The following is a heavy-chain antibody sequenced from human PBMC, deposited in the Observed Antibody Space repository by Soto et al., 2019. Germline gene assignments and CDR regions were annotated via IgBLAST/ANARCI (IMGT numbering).Heavy chain of an antibody. CDR2: IRGKTDTYAT. D-gene: IGHD6-13*01. V-gene: IGHV3-73*01. Sequence: GGSLRLSCAASGFTFSGSSKHWVRQASGKGLEWVGRIRGKTDTYATAYAAPVRGRFTISRDDSKNTAYLQMNSLKTEDTAVYFCTKRIGAYAMDVWGQGTTVTVSS. CDR1: GFTFSGSS. CDR3: TKRIGAYAMDV. J-gene: IGHJ6*01.